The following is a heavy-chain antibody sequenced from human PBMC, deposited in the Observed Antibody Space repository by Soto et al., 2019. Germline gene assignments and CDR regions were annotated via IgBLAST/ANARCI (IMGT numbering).Heavy chain of an antibody. J-gene: IGHJ6*02. V-gene: IGHV4-59*01. CDR1: GGSISSYY. Sequence: SETLSLTCTVSGGSISSYYWSWIRQPPGKGLEWIGYIYYSGSINYNPSLKSRVTISVDTSKNQFSLKLSSVTAADTAVYYCARVVVAAADALYNCYYYGMDVSGQGTTLTVSS. D-gene: IGHD6-13*01. CDR2: IYYSGSI. CDR3: ARVVVAAADALYNCYYYGMDV.